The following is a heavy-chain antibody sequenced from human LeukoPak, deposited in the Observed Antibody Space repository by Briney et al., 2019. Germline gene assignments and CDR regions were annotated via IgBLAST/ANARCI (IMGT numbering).Heavy chain of an antibody. J-gene: IGHJ4*02. Sequence: GGSLRLSCAASGFTFSSYSMNWVRQAPGKGLEWVSSISSSSSYIYYADSVKGRFTISRDNAKNSQYLQMNSLRAEDTAVYYCARDRARIAAAGTEDYWGQGTLVTVSS. CDR2: ISSSSSYI. D-gene: IGHD6-13*01. CDR3: ARDRARIAAAGTEDY. CDR1: GFTFSSYS. V-gene: IGHV3-21*01.